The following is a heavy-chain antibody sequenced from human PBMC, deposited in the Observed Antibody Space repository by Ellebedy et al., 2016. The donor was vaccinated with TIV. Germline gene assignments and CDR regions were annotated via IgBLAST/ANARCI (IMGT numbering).Heavy chain of an antibody. D-gene: IGHD3/OR15-3a*01. CDR2: IFAGGNKI. V-gene: IGHV3-23*01. CDR1: GFTFSSYA. CDR3: ASSRYHYYLGSTIFAY. Sequence: GESLKISCAASGFTFSSYAMAWVRQTPGKGLEWVSAIFAGGNKIYYADSVKGRFTISRDNSRNTLYLQMNSLRAEETAVYYCASSRYHYYLGSTIFAYWGQGILVTVSS. J-gene: IGHJ4*02.